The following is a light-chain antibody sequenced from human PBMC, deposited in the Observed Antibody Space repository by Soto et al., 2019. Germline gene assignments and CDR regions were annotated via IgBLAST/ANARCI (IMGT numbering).Light chain of an antibody. CDR2: LNSDGSH. CDR3: QTWVAGIHV. V-gene: IGLV4-69*01. CDR1: SGHSNYA. Sequence: QPVLTQSPSASASLGASVKLTCTLSSGHSNYAIAWHQQQPEKGPRYLMKLNSDGSHSKGGGIPDRFSGSSSGAERYLTISSLQSADEADYYCQTWVAGIHVFGGGTKLTVL. J-gene: IGLJ3*02.